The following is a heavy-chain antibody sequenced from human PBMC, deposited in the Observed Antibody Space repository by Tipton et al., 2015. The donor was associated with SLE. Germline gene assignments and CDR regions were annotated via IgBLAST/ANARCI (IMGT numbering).Heavy chain of an antibody. CDR2: IYYTGAT. Sequence: TLSLTCTVFGGSISSQFWSWIRQPPGKRLEWIGYIYYTGATNYNPSLEGRVSMSVDTSKNQFSLKLSSVTAADTAVYYCARSLSRKWTLDRWGQGTLVTVSS. D-gene: IGHD1-26*01. CDR1: GGSISSQF. J-gene: IGHJ5*02. CDR3: ARSLSRKWTLDR. V-gene: IGHV4-59*11.